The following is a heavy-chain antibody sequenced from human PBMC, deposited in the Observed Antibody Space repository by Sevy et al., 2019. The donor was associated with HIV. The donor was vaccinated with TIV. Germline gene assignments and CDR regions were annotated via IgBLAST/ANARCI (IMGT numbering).Heavy chain of an antibody. CDR1: GGSISNSAYY. J-gene: IGHJ5*01. CDR2: IYYSGNT. V-gene: IGHV4-39*02. CDR3: ARWTMGITMIQGEFDS. D-gene: IGHD3-10*01. Sequence: SETLSLTCTVSGGSISNSAYYWGWIRQPPGKGLAWIGNIYYSGNTYYKPSLQSRVTISVDTSKNHFSLKLTSVTAADTAVYYCARWTMGITMIQGEFDSWGQGTLVTVSS.